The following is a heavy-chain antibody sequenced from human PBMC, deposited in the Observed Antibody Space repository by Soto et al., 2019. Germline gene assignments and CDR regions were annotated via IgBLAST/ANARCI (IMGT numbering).Heavy chain of an antibody. J-gene: IGHJ5*02. V-gene: IGHV4-39*01. CDR3: ARFHGDDILTGYFTNWFDP. Sequence: SETLSLTCTVSGGSISSSSYYWGWIRQPPGKGLEWIGSIYYSGSTYYNPSLKSRVTISVDTSKNQFSLKLSSVSAADTAVYYRARFHGDDILTGYFTNWFDPWGQGTLVTVSS. D-gene: IGHD3-9*01. CDR1: GGSISSSSYY. CDR2: IYYSGST.